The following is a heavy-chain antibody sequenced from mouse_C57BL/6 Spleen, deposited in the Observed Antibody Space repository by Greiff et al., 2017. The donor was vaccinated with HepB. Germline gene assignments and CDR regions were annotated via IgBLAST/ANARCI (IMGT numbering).Heavy chain of an antibody. Sequence: EVQVVESGGGLVKPGGSLKLSCAASGFTFSDYGMHWVRQAPEKGLEWVAYISSGSSTIYYADTVKGRFTISRDNAKNTLFLQMTSLRSEDTAMYYCASVDYYDYDYFDYWGQGTTLTVSS. CDR2: ISSGSSTI. V-gene: IGHV5-17*01. D-gene: IGHD2-4*01. CDR1: GFTFSDYG. J-gene: IGHJ2*01. CDR3: ASVDYYDYDYFDY.